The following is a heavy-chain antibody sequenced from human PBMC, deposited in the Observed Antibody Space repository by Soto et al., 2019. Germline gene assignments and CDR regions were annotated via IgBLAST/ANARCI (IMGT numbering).Heavy chain of an antibody. CDR1: GGTFSSYG. J-gene: IGHJ6*02. Sequence: QVQLVQSVDEVKKPGSSVNVSCKASGGTFSSYGVSWVRQAPGQGLEWMGGIIPIFGTPDYAQKFQGRVIITADISTRTAYMDMSSLRSEDTAVYYCATIAGRPENYYYGMDVWGQVTTVTVSS. CDR3: ATIAGRPENYYYGMDV. D-gene: IGHD6-6*01. CDR2: IIPIFGTP. V-gene: IGHV1-69*06.